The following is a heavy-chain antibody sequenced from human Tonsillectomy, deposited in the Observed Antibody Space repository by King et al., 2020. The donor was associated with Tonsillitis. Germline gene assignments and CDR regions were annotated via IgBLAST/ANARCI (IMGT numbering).Heavy chain of an antibody. CDR3: AREAAYGSGSPNWFDP. D-gene: IGHD3-10*01. J-gene: IGHJ5*02. Sequence: HVQLQESGPGLVKPSETLSLTCTVSGGSISSYYWSWIRPPPGKGLEWIGYIYYSGSTNYNPSLKSRVTISVDTSKNQFSLKLSSVTAADTAVYYCAREAAYGSGSPNWFDPWGQGTLVTVSS. CDR1: GGSISSYY. V-gene: IGHV4-59*01. CDR2: IYYSGST.